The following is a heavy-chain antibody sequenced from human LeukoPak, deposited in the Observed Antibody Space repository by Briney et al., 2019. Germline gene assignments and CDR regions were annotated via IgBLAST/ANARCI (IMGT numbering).Heavy chain of an antibody. CDR3: ARLDSSGLIDY. D-gene: IGHD3-22*01. J-gene: IGHJ4*02. CDR2: MNPNSGNT. V-gene: IGHV1-18*01. CDR1: GYTFTSYD. Sequence: ASVKVSCKASGYTFTSYDINWVRQATGQGLEWMGWMNPNSGNTNYAQKLQGRVTMTTDTSTSTAYMELRSLRSDDTAVYYCARLDSSGLIDYWGQGTLVTVSS.